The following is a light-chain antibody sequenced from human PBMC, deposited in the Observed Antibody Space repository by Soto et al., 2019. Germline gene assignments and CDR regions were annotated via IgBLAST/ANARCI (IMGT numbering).Light chain of an antibody. J-gene: IGKJ1*01. V-gene: IGKV3-11*01. CDR3: HQYGSSPAT. Sequence: EIVLTQSPATLSLSPGERATLSCRASQSVSSYLLWYQQKPGQAPRLLIYDASNRATGIPARFSGSGSGTDFTLTISSLEPEDFAVYYCHQYGSSPATFGQGTKV. CDR2: DAS. CDR1: QSVSSY.